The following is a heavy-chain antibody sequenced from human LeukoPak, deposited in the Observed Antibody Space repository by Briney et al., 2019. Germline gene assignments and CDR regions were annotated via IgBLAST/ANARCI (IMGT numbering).Heavy chain of an antibody. Sequence: SETLSLTCSVSSGFISSYYWTWIRQSPGKGLEWIGYIYYTGSTSYNPSLQSRVTISVDTSKNQFSLKLSSVTAADTAVYYCARTTYRYFDYWGQGTLVTVSS. V-gene: IGHV4-59*01. CDR1: SGFISSYY. CDR3: ARTTYRYFDY. J-gene: IGHJ4*02. CDR2: IYYTGST. D-gene: IGHD1-1*01.